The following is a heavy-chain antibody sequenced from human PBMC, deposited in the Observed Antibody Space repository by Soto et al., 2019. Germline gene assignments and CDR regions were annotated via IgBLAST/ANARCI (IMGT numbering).Heavy chain of an antibody. CDR1: GYTFTSYG. J-gene: IGHJ4*02. V-gene: IGHV1-18*04. CDR3: ARVHRVAVAAQPGPFDY. CDR2: ISAYNGNT. Sequence: ASVKVSCKASGYTFTSYGIGWVRQAPGQGLEWMGWISAYNGNTNYAQKLQGRVTMTTDTSTSTAYMELRSLRSDDTAVYYCARVHRVAVAAQPGPFDYWGQGTLVTVSS. D-gene: IGHD6-19*01.